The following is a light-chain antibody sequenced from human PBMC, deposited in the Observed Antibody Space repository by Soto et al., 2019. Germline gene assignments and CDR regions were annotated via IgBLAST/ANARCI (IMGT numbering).Light chain of an antibody. CDR3: QQYDSSST. V-gene: IGKV1-5*03. J-gene: IGKJ4*01. CDR2: KAS. Sequence: DIQLTQSPSFLSASVGDRVTITCRASQGISSYLAWYQQKPGKAPRLLIYKASSLESGVPSRFSGGGSGTEFTLTISSLQPDDSATYYCQQYDSSSTFGGGTKVDIK. CDR1: QGISSY.